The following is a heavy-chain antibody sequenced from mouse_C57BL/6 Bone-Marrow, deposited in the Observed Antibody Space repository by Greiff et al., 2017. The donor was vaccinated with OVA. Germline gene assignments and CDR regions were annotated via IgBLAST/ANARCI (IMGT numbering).Heavy chain of an antibody. CDR2: ISSGSSTI. CDR3: ARMGYYYWYFDV. CDR1: GFTFSDYG. J-gene: IGHJ1*03. D-gene: IGHD1-1*01. Sequence: EVHLVESGGGLVKPGGSLKLSCAASGFTFSDYGMHWVRQAPEKGLEWVAYISSGSSTIYYADTVKGRFTISRDNAKNTLFLQMTSLRSEDTAMYYCARMGYYYWYFDVWGTGTTVTVSS. V-gene: IGHV5-17*01.